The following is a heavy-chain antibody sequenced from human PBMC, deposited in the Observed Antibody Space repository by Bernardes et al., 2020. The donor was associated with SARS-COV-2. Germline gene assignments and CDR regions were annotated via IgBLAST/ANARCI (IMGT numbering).Heavy chain of an antibody. V-gene: IGHV3-9*01. CDR3: AKDLSLTGYYTLFDY. Sequence: GGSLRLSCAASGFTFDDYAMHWVRQAPGKGLEWVSGISWNSGSIGYADSVKGRFTISRDNAKNSLYLQMNSLRAEDTALYYCAKDLSLTGYYTLFDYWGQGTLVTVSS. CDR1: GFTFDDYA. CDR2: ISWNSGSI. D-gene: IGHD3-9*01. J-gene: IGHJ4*02.